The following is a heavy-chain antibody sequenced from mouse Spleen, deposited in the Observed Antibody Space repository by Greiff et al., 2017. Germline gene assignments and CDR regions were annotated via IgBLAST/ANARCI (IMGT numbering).Heavy chain of an antibody. CDR1: GFSLTSYG. Sequence: VQLVESGPGLVAPSQSLSITCTVSGFSLTSYGVHWVRQPPGKGLEWLVVIWSDGSTTYNSALKSRLSISKDNSKSQVFLKMNSLQTDDTAMYYCARAYDYDGGYWYFDVWGAGTTVTVSS. J-gene: IGHJ1*01. CDR3: ARAYDYDGGYWYFDV. CDR2: IWSDGST. V-gene: IGHV2-6*02. D-gene: IGHD2-4*01.